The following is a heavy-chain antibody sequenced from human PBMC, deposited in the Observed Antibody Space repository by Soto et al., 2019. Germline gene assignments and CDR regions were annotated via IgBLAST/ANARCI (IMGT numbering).Heavy chain of an antibody. CDR3: AKVFWGPAIGSSSSWYDY. V-gene: IGHV3-23*01. CDR1: GFTFSSYD. D-gene: IGHD6-13*01. Sequence: GGSLRLSCAASGFTFSSYDMSWVRQAPGKGLEWVSGISARVGSTYYADSVKGRFTISRDNSKNTLYLQMNSLRAEDTAVYFCAKVFWGPAIGSSSSWYDYWGQGTLVTVSS. J-gene: IGHJ4*02. CDR2: ISARVGST.